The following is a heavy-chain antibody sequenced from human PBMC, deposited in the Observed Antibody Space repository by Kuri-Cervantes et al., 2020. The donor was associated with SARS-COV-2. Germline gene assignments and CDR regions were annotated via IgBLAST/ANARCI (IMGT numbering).Heavy chain of an antibody. CDR2: IYISGST. V-gene: IGHV4-4*07. J-gene: IGHJ4*02. CDR3: AGGYTGWISN. CDR1: GDSISSYY. Sequence: GSLRLSCTVSGDSISSYYWSWIRQPAGKGLEWIGRIYISGSTNYNPSLESRVTMSIDTSRNQFSLRLSSVTAADTAVYYCAGGYTGWISNWGQGTLVTVFS. D-gene: IGHD2-2*03.